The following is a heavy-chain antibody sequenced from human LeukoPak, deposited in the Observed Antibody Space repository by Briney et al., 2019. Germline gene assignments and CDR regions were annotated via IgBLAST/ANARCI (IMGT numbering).Heavy chain of an antibody. CDR2: IYYSGST. D-gene: IGHD3-22*01. J-gene: IGHJ4*02. V-gene: IGHV4-59*01. CDR3: AREWNNSGYLPVPPGY. CDR1: GGSISSYY. Sequence: SETLSLTCTVSGGSISSYYWSWIRQPPGKGLEWIGYIYYSGSTNYNPSLKSRVTISVDTSKNQFSLKLSSVTAADTAVYYCAREWNNSGYLPVPPGYWGQGTLVTVSS.